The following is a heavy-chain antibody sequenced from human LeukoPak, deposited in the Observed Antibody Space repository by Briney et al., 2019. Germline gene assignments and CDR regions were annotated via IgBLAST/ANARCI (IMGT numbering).Heavy chain of an antibody. V-gene: IGHV1-46*01. CDR3: ASIGFRGYYDSSGYFDY. Sequence: ASVKVSCKASGYTFTSYYMHWVRQAPGQGLEWMGIINPSGGSTSYAQKFQGRVTMTRDTSTSTVYMELSSLRSEDTAVYYCASIGFRGYYDSSGYFDYWGQGTLVIVSS. J-gene: IGHJ4*02. CDR2: INPSGGST. CDR1: GYTFTSYY. D-gene: IGHD3-22*01.